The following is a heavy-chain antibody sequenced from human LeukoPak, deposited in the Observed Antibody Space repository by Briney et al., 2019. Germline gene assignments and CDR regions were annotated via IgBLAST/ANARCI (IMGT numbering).Heavy chain of an antibody. Sequence: SETLSLTCAVYGGSFSGYYWSWIRQPPGKGLEWIGEINHSGSTNYNPSLKSRVTISVDTSKNQFSLKLSFVTAADTAVYYCARKMLTGAAAGLDYWGQGTLVTVSS. D-gene: IGHD6-13*01. J-gene: IGHJ4*02. CDR3: ARKMLTGAAAGLDY. V-gene: IGHV4-34*01. CDR1: GGSFSGYY. CDR2: INHSGST.